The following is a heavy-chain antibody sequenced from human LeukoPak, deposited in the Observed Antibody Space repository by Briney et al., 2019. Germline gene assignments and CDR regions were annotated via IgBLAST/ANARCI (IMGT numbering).Heavy chain of an antibody. Sequence: ASVKVSCKASGYTFTDYYIQWVRQAPGQGLEWMGWINPNSGGTNSAQKFQGRVTMTRDTSVSTAYMELSRLRSDDTAVYYCARDRCTSRGCYEYYYYGMDVWGQGTTVTVSS. D-gene: IGHD2-2*01. V-gene: IGHV1-2*02. J-gene: IGHJ6*02. CDR3: ARDRCTSRGCYEYYYYGMDV. CDR1: GYTFTDYY. CDR2: INPNSGGT.